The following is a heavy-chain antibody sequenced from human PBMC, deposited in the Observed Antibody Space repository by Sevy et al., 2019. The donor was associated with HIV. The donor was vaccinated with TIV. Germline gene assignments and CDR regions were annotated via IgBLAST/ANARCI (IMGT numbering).Heavy chain of an antibody. CDR1: GYTFTGYY. J-gene: IGHJ6*02. D-gene: IGHD2-2*01. Sequence: ASVKVSCKASGYTFTGYYMHWVRQAPGQGLEWMGRINPNRGGTNYAQKFQGRVTMTRDTSISTAYMELSRLRSDDTAVYYCARQYCSSTSCYALYYYYGMDVWGQGTTVTVSS. CDR2: INPNRGGT. V-gene: IGHV1-2*06. CDR3: ARQYCSSTSCYALYYYYGMDV.